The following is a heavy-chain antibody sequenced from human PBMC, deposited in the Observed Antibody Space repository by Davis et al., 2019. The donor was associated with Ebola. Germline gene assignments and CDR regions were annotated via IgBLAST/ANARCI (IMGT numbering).Heavy chain of an antibody. CDR1: GFTFSSYA. V-gene: IGHV3-23*01. D-gene: IGHD6-19*01. CDR2: ISGSGGST. Sequence: PGGSLRLSCAASGFTFSSYAMSWVRQAPGKGLEWVSAISGSGGSTYYADSVKGRFTISRDNSKNTLYLQMNSLRAEDTAVYYCAKDRDHSSGWYLNPSFDYWGQGTLVTVSS. J-gene: IGHJ4*02. CDR3: AKDRDHSSGWYLNPSFDY.